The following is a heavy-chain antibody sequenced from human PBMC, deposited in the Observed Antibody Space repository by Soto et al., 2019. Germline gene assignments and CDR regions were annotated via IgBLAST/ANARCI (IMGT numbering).Heavy chain of an antibody. CDR3: ARDEIGGKRIMIFGVFTFCGLMDV. CDR2: TSYDGSNE. D-gene: IGHD3-3*01. V-gene: IGHV3-30-3*01. CDR1: GFTFNNYA. J-gene: IGHJ6*02. Sequence: GGSLRLSCEASGFTFNNYAMYWVRQAPGKGLEWVAVTSYDGSNEYYADSVKGRFTISRDNSRNAVLLQMNSLRLEDTAVYYCARDEIGGKRIMIFGVFTFCGLMDVWGQGTTVTVSS.